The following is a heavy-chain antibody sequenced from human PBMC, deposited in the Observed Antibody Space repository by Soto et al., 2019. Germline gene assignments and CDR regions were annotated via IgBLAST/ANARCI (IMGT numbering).Heavy chain of an antibody. CDR1: GFTFSSYW. J-gene: IGHJ4*02. CDR2: INQDGSEN. CDR3: ARGRGTGSSWFFDY. Sequence: GGSLRLSCAASGFTFSSYWMTWVRQAPGKGLEWVANINQDGSENYSVDSVKGRFTISRDNAKNSLYLQMNSLRAEDTAVYFCARGRGTGSSWFFDYWGQGTLVTVSS. D-gene: IGHD6-13*01. V-gene: IGHV3-7*05.